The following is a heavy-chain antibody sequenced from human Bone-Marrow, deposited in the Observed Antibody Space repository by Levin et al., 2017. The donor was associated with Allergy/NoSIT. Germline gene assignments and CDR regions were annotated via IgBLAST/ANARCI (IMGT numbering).Heavy chain of an antibody. D-gene: IGHD5-12*01. V-gene: IGHV3-30*18. J-gene: IGHJ4*02. CDR1: GFTFNNYG. Sequence: GGSLRLSCSASGFTFNNYGMHWVRQAPGRGLEWLAVISYDGGNTYYADSVMGRFTISRDNSKNTLNLQMNSLRAEDTAMYYCAKENLRYGGLLHYWGRGTPVTVSS. CDR2: ISYDGGNT. CDR3: AKENLRYGGLLHY.